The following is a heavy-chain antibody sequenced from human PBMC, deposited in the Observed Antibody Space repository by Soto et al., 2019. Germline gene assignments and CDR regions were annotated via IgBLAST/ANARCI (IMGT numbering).Heavy chain of an antibody. CDR1: GFTFSSYG. Sequence: LRLSCAASGFTFSSYGMHWVRQAPGKGLEWVAVIWYDGSNKYYADSVKGRFTISRDNSKNTLYLQMNSLRAEDTAVYYCAREHGSGSSLDDWGKGSLVTV. CDR3: AREHGSGSSLDD. J-gene: IGHJ4*02. V-gene: IGHV3-33*01. CDR2: IWYDGSNK. D-gene: IGHD3-10*01.